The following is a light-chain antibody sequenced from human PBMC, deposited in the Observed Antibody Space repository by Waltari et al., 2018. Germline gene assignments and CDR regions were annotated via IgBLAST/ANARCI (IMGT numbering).Light chain of an antibody. V-gene: IGLV3-21*02. CDR1: NIGSKS. Sequence: SYLLTHPPSLSVAPGQTATIACGENNIGSKSGHWYQQKPGQAPVLVVYDDSDRPSGIPERFSGSNSGTATLTISGVEGGDEADYYCQVWDSSDDHVVFGGGT. J-gene: IGLJ2*01. CDR2: DDS. CDR3: QVWDSSDDHVV.